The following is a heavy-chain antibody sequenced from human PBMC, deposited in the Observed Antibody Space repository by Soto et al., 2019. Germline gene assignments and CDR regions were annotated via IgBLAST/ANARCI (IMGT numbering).Heavy chain of an antibody. CDR2: IYSSGTT. Sequence: QVQLQESGPGLVKPSETLSLSCTVSSGSISGYYWSWIRQPPGKGLEWIGSIYSSGTTYYNPSLKSRVTMSVDTSKLQFSLHLSSVTAADTAVYYCARQASYDFWDGRFYYNYYMDVWGKGTPVTVSS. CDR3: ARQASYDFWDGRFYYNYYMDV. J-gene: IGHJ6*03. CDR1: SGSISGYY. V-gene: IGHV4-59*08. D-gene: IGHD3-3*01.